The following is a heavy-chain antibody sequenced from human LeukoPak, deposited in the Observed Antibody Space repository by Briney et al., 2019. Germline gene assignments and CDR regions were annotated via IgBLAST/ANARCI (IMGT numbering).Heavy chain of an antibody. Sequence: PGASVKVSCKASGYTFTGYYIEWVRQAPGQGLEWMGWINPNSGGTNYARKFQGRVTMTRDTSISTAYMDLSRLRSDDTAVYYCARGVSGSYSFDYWGQGTLVAVSS. CDR3: ARGVSGSYSFDY. D-gene: IGHD1-26*01. J-gene: IGHJ4*02. CDR2: INPNSGGT. V-gene: IGHV1-2*02. CDR1: GYTFTGYY.